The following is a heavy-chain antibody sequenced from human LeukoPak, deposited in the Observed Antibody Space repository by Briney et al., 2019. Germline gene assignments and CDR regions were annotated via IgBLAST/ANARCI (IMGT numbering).Heavy chain of an antibody. J-gene: IGHJ4*02. V-gene: IGHV3-23*01. CDR1: GFTFSTYA. D-gene: IGHD6-19*01. CDR3: AGGSGWVTDS. Sequence: GGSLRLSCAASGFTFSTYAMSWVRQAPGKGLEWVSAISGSGGTTYYADSVKGRFTISRDNSKNTLSLQMNSLRAEDTAVYFCAGGSGWVTDSWGQGTLVTVSA. CDR2: ISGSGGTT.